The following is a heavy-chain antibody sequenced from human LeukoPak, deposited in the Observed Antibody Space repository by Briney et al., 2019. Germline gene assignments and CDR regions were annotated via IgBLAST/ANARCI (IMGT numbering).Heavy chain of an antibody. D-gene: IGHD2/OR15-2a*01. CDR1: GFTFSSYA. CDR2: ISGSGGTS. CDR3: ARGCISSTYDSTRWFDP. Sequence: PGGSLRLSCAASGFTFSSYAMSWVRQAPGEGLEWVSAISGSGGTSYYADSVKGRFTISRDNSKNTVYLQMNSLRAEDTAVYYCARGCISSTYDSTRWFDPWGQGTLVTVSS. V-gene: IGHV3-23*01. J-gene: IGHJ5*02.